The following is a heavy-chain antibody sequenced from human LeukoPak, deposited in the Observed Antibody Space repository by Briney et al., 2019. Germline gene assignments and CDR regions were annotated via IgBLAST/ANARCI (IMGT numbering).Heavy chain of an antibody. D-gene: IGHD3-22*01. V-gene: IGHV3-21*01. Sequence: PGGSLRLSCAASGFTFSSYSMNWVRQAPGKGLEWVSSISSSTSYIYYADSVKGRFTISRDNAKNSLYLQMNSLRAEDTAVYYCASDRSVGYYYDSSGYYNDAFDIWGQGTMVTVSS. J-gene: IGHJ3*02. CDR1: GFTFSSYS. CDR3: ASDRSVGYYYDSSGYYNDAFDI. CDR2: ISSSTSYI.